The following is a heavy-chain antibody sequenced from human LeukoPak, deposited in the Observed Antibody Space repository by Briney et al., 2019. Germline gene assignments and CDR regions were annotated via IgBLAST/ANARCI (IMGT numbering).Heavy chain of an antibody. D-gene: IGHD2-15*01. Sequence: PGGSLRLSYAASGFTFSSYAMSWVRQAPGKGLEWVSAISGSGGSTYYADSVKGRFTISRDNSKNTLYLQMNSLRAEDTAVYYCAKTDIVVVVAATPFDYWGQGTLVTVSS. CDR1: GFTFSSYA. CDR3: AKTDIVVVVAATPFDY. J-gene: IGHJ4*02. V-gene: IGHV3-23*01. CDR2: ISGSGGST.